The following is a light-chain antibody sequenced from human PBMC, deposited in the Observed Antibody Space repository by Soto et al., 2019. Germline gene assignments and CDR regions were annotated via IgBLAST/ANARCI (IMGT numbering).Light chain of an antibody. CDR2: EGS. CDR3: MQALQTPWT. J-gene: IGKJ1*01. CDR1: QSLLHSDGKNY. Sequence: DIVMTQSPLSLPVTPGEPASISCRSSQSLLHSDGKNYLDWYLQKPGQSPQLLIYEGSTRASRVPDRFSGSGSGTDFTLKISRVEAGDVGIYYCMQALQTPWTFGQGIKVEIK. V-gene: IGKV2-28*01.